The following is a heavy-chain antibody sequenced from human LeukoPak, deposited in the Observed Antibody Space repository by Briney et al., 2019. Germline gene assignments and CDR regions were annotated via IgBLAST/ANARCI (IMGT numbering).Heavy chain of an antibody. CDR3: AKRRCSAVSCPYYFDY. CDR2: ISGSGGST. D-gene: IGHD2-15*01. Sequence: PGGSLRLSCAAAGFTFSTYAMTWVRQAPGKGLECVSAISGSGGSTYYAGSVKGRFTISRDNSKNTLYLQMNSLRAEDTAVYYCAKRRCSAVSCPYYFDYWGQGTLVTVSS. CDR1: GFTFSTYA. J-gene: IGHJ4*02. V-gene: IGHV3-23*01.